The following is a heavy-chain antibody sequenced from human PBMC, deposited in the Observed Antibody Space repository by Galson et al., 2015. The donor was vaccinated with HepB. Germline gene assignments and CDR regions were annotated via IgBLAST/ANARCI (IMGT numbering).Heavy chain of an antibody. Sequence: SLRLSCAASGFTLSTYNMNWVRQAPGKGLEWVSFIDIGITFIKYTESVKGRFTISRDDAKNSLYLQMSSLRAEDTALYYCARDLGTSRRAYDIWGQGTLVTVSS. D-gene: IGHD1-1*01. V-gene: IGHV3-21*01. CDR1: GFTLSTYN. J-gene: IGHJ3*02. CDR3: ARDLGTSRRAYDI. CDR2: IDIGITFI.